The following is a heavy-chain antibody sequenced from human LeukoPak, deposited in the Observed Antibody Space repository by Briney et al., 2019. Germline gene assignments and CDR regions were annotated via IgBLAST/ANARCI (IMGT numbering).Heavy chain of an antibody. V-gene: IGHV3-30*02. Sequence: PGGSLRLSCTASGIAFNQYSMHWVRQAPGKGLEWVAFILSDGSTKYYEDSVKGRFTISRDNSKNTLYLQMNSLRAEDTAVYYCAKRPHQQLIRTDFDYWGQGTLVTVSS. CDR2: ILSDGSTK. J-gene: IGHJ4*02. CDR3: AKRPHQQLIRTDFDY. CDR1: GIAFNQYS. D-gene: IGHD6-13*01.